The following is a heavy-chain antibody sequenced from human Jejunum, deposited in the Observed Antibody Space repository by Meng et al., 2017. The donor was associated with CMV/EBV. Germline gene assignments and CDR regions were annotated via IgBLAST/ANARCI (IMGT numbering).Heavy chain of an antibody. CDR2: ISGSGHIT. D-gene: IGHD2-15*01. V-gene: IGHV3-23*01. CDR1: A. Sequence: AMNWGRHAPGKGLEWVSAISGSGHITYYADSVKGRFTISRDNSRNTLYLQMNSLRADDTAVYYCAKDGRPYCSGGSCYLSPQNWFDPWGQGTLVTVSS. J-gene: IGHJ5*02. CDR3: AKDGRPYCSGGSCYLSPQNWFDP.